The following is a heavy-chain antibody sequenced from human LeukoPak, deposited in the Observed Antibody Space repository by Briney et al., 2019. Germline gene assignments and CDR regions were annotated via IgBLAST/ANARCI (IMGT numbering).Heavy chain of an antibody. CDR1: GGTFSSYA. CDR2: ISAYNGNT. Sequence: ASVKVSCKASGGTFSSYAISWVRQAPGQGLEWMGWISAYNGNTNYAQKLQGRVTMTTDTSTSTAYMELRSLRSDDTAVYYCASYRPYYFDYWGQGTLVTVSS. J-gene: IGHJ4*02. D-gene: IGHD3-16*02. CDR3: ASYRPYYFDY. V-gene: IGHV1-18*01.